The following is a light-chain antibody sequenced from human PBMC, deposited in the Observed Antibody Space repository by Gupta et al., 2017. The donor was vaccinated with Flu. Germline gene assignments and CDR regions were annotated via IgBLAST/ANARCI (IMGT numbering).Light chain of an antibody. CDR3: SSYTSSITLE. V-gene: IGLV2-14*01. CDR1: SSDVGGYNY. J-gene: IGLJ3*02. CDR2: EVS. Sequence: QSALTQPASVSGSPGQSITISCTGTSSDVGGYNYVSWYQQHPGKVPKLMIYEVSNRPSGVSNRFSGSKSGNTASLTISGLQAEDEADYYCSSYTSSITLEFGGGTKVTVL.